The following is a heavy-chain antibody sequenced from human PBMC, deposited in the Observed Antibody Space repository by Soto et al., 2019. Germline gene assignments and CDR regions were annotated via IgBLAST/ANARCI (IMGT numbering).Heavy chain of an antibody. CDR3: THSAYSSSWYGVLVDY. CDR2: IYWDDDK. CDR1: GFSLSTSGVG. J-gene: IGHJ4*02. Sequence: QITLKESGPTLVKPRQTLTLTCTFSGFSLSTSGVGVGWIRQPPGKALEWLALIYWDDDKRYSPSLKTRLTITKDTSKNQVVLTMTNMDPVDTATYYCTHSAYSSSWYGVLVDYWGQGTLVTVCS. D-gene: IGHD6-13*01. V-gene: IGHV2-5*02.